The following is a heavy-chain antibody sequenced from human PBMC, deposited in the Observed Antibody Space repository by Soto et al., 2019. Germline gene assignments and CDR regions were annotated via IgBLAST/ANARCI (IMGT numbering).Heavy chain of an antibody. CDR1: GGSISSYY. D-gene: IGHD3-10*01. Sequence: SETLSLTCTVSGGSISSYYWSWIRQPPGKGLEWIGYIYYSGSTNYNPSLKSRVTISVDTSKNQFSLKLSSVTAADTAVYYCARAGGSGSYYGNWFDPWGQGTLVTVSS. CDR2: IYYSGST. V-gene: IGHV4-59*01. J-gene: IGHJ5*02. CDR3: ARAGGSGSYYGNWFDP.